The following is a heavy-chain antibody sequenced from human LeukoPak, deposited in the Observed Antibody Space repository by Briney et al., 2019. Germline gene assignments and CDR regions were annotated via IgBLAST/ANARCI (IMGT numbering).Heavy chain of an antibody. CDR3: APLNSYGYVSGFDY. Sequence: SAPTLVKPTQTLTLTCTFSGFSLSTRGVGVGWNRQPSGKPLEWLALIYWDDDKRYSPSLKSRLTITKDTSKNQVVLTMTNMDPVDTATYYCAPLNSYGYVSGFDYWGQGTLVTVSS. V-gene: IGHV2-5*02. J-gene: IGHJ4*02. CDR1: GFSLSTRGVG. D-gene: IGHD5-18*01. CDR2: IYWDDDK.